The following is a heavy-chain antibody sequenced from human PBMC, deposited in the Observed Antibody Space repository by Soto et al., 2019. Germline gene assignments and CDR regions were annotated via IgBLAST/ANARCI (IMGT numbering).Heavy chain of an antibody. J-gene: IGHJ3*01. CDR2: INPDNGKT. CDR1: GFTFGDNL. D-gene: IGHD2-8*02. V-gene: IGHV1-3*01. Sequence: QVQLVQSGAEVRKPGASVNISCWASGFTFGDNLITWVRQVPGQSLEWMGWINPDNGKTKYSQTFQGRVTISRHSSASIAYVEVTDLTSDDTAVYYCARDILSVGPRANDAFDVWGQGTMVTVSS. CDR3: ARDILSVGPRANDAFDV.